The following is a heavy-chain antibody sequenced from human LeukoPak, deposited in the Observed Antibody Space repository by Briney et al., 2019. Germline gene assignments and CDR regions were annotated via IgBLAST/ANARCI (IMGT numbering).Heavy chain of an antibody. Sequence: ASVKVSCKASGYTFTSYAMHWVRRAPGQRLEWMGWINAGNGNTKYSQKFQGRVTITRDTSASTAYMELSSLRSEDTAVYYCARGTEGGSSWYTNAFDIWGQGTMVTVSS. CDR2: INAGNGNT. CDR3: ARGTEGGSSWYTNAFDI. V-gene: IGHV1-3*01. CDR1: GYTFTSYA. D-gene: IGHD6-13*01. J-gene: IGHJ3*02.